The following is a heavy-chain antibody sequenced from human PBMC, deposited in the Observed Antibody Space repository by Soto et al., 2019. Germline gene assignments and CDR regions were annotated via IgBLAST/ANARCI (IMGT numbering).Heavy chain of an antibody. J-gene: IGHJ6*02. V-gene: IGHV3-53*01. CDR1: GFTVSSNY. CDR2: IYSGGST. CDR3: AREYTAWPLAYGLDV. Sequence: GGSLRLSCAASGFTVSSNYMSWVRQAPGKGLEWVSVIYSGGSTYYADSVKGRFTISRDNSKNSVSLQMNSLRAEDTAVYYCAREYTAWPLAYGLDVWGQGTTVTVSS. D-gene: IGHD2-2*02.